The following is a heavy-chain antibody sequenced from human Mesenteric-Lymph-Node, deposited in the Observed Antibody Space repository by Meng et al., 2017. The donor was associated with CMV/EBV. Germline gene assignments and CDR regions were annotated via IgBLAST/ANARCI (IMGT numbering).Heavy chain of an antibody. V-gene: IGHV3-23*03. Sequence: GESLKISCSASGSTFSDYAMNWVRQAPGKGLEWVSVIYSGGGTAYYADSVKGRFTIFRDNSKNTLYLQMNRLRPEDTAIYYCAKTLSNIVVVPAAIHYWGQGTLVTVSS. J-gene: IGHJ4*02. D-gene: IGHD2-2*01. CDR3: AKTLSNIVVVPAAIHY. CDR1: GSTFSDYA. CDR2: IYSGGGTA.